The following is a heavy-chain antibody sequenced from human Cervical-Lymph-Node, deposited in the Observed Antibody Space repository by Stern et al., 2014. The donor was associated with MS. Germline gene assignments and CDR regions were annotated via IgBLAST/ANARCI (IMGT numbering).Heavy chain of an antibody. Sequence: VQLVQSGAEVRKPGESLRISCEVSGYRFTNNWIGWVRQVPGKGLEWMGIIYPGDSETRYSPSFQGPVTLLVEQSNSHNSLQLSSLKASDTAIYYCARRGHGYMGIDYWGQGTLVTVSS. D-gene: IGHD1-1*01. CDR3: ARRGHGYMGIDY. CDR2: IYPGDSET. J-gene: IGHJ4*02. CDR1: GYRFTNNW. V-gene: IGHV5-51*03.